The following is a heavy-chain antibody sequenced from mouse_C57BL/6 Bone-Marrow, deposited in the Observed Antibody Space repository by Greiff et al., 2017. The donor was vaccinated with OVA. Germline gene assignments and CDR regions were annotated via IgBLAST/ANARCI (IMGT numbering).Heavy chain of an antibody. D-gene: IGHD1-1*01. Sequence: VKLQESGAELVKPGASVKMSCKASGYTFTTYPIEWMKQNHGKSLEWIGNFHPYNDDTKYNEKFKGKATLTVEKSSSTVYLELSRLTSDDSAVYYCARRNYYGSSYYFDYWGQGTTLTVSS. J-gene: IGHJ2*01. CDR3: ARRNYYGSSYYFDY. CDR1: GYTFTTYP. CDR2: FHPYNDDT. V-gene: IGHV1-47*01.